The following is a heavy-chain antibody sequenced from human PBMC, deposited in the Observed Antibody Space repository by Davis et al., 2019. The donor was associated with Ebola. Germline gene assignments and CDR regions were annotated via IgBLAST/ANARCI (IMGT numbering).Heavy chain of an antibody. CDR1: GDTFNDFY. Sequence: ASVKVSCKPSGDTFNDFYIHWVRQAPGQGLEWLGRINPNSFTDFAQKFQGRVTMTRDTSTSTVYMELSSLRSEDTAVYYCARDRITAAGTMQLDYWGQGTLVTVSS. CDR2: INPNSFT. CDR3: ARDRITAAGTMQLDY. J-gene: IGHJ4*02. D-gene: IGHD6-13*01. V-gene: IGHV1-2*06.